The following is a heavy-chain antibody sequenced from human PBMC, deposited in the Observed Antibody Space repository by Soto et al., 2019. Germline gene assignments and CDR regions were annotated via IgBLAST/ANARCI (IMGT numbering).Heavy chain of an antibody. J-gene: IGHJ4*02. CDR1: GFTFSSYS. V-gene: IGHV3-48*02. D-gene: IGHD1-26*01. CDR3: ARLNWEPRPDY. Sequence: EVQLVESGGGLVQPGGSLRLSCAASGFTFSSYSMNWVRQAPGKGLEWVSYISSSSSTIYYADSVKGRFTISRDNAKNSLYLQMNSLRDGDTAVYYCARLNWEPRPDYWGQGTLVTVSS. CDR2: ISSSSSTI.